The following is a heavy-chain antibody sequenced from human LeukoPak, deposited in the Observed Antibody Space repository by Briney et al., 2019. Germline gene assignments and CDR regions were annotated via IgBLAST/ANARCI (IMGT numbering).Heavy chain of an antibody. CDR3: ATDSPGIAAAGRVY. Sequence: GGSLRLSCAASGFTVSSNYRSWGRQAPGKGLEWVSVIYSGVSTYYADSVKGRFNNSRDNSKNTLYLKMNSLRAEDTAVYYCATDSPGIAAAGRVYWGQGTLVTVSS. CDR1: GFTVSSNY. J-gene: IGHJ4*02. CDR2: IYSGVST. V-gene: IGHV3-66*02. D-gene: IGHD6-13*01.